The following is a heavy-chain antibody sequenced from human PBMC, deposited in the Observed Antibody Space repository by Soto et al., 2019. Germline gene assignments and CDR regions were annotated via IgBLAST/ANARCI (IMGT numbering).Heavy chain of an antibody. CDR2: IYYSGST. CDR3: ARTLGIAAAGGYGTDV. CDR1: GGSISSYY. V-gene: IGHV4-59*01. Sequence: SETLSLTCTVSGGSISSYYWSWIRQPPGKGLEWIGYIYYSGSTNYNPSLKSRVTISVDTSKNQFSLKLSSVTAADTAVYYCARTLGIAAAGGYGTDVWGKGTTVTVSS. D-gene: IGHD6-13*01. J-gene: IGHJ6*04.